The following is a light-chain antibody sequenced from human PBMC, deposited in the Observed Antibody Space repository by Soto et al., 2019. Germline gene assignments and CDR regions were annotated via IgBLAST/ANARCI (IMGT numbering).Light chain of an antibody. J-gene: IGKJ4*01. V-gene: IGKV4-1*01. CDR1: QSILHNSNNNTS. Sequence: DIVMTQSPDSLAVSLGERATINCKSSQSILHNSNNNTSLAWYQKKSGQPPKLLIYWAFSRESGVPDRFSGSGSGTDFTLTISSLQAEDVAIYYCQQYYSLPLTFGGGTKVQIK. CDR2: WAF. CDR3: QQYYSLPLT.